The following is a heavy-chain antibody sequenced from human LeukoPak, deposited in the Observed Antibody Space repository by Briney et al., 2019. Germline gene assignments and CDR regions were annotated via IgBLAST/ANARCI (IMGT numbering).Heavy chain of an antibody. Sequence: PGRSLRLSCAASGFTVDDYAMHWVRQAPGKGLEWVSGISWNRNNIGYADSVKGRFTISRGNAKNSLYLQMNSLRAEDTALYYCAKGNTASTYYGMDVWGQGTTVTVSS. D-gene: IGHD4-17*01. CDR2: ISWNRNNI. CDR3: AKGNTASTYYGMDV. J-gene: IGHJ6*02. V-gene: IGHV3-9*01. CDR1: GFTVDDYA.